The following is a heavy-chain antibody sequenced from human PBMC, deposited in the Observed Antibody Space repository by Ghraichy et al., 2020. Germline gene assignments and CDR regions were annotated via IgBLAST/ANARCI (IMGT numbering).Heavy chain of an antibody. CDR2: INHSGST. D-gene: IGHD4-11*01. V-gene: IGHV4-34*01. CDR1: GGSFSGYY. CDR3: ARGQFHRTDLIQSFDY. J-gene: IGHJ4*02. Sequence: SETLSLTCAVYGGSFSGYYWSWIRQPPGKGLEWIGEINHSGSTNYNPSLKSRVTISVDTSKNQFSLKLSSVTAADTAVYYCARGQFHRTDLIQSFDYWGQGTLVTVSS.